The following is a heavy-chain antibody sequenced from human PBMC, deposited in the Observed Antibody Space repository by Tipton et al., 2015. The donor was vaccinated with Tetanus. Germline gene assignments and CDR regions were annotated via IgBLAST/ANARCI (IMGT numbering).Heavy chain of an antibody. V-gene: IGHV4-34*09. CDR3: ARAGWGSWNYGRLFDY. D-gene: IGHD1-7*01. CDR2: INHSGST. CDR1: GGSFSGYY. J-gene: IGHJ4*02. Sequence: TLSLTCAVYGGSFSGYYWSWIRQPPGKGLEWIGEINHSGSTNYNPSLKSRVTISVDTSKNQFSLKLSSVNAADTAVYYCARAGWGSWNYGRLFDYWGRGTLVTVSS.